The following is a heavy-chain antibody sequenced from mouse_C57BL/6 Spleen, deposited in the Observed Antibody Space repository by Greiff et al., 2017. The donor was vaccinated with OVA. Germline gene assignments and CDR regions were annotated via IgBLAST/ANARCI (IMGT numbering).Heavy chain of an antibody. CDR1: CYPFTSYW. Sequence: QVQLPQPGAELVKPGASVKLSCTASCYPFTSYWLPWVKQRPGQGLAWIGMIHPNSGSTNYNEKFKSKATLTVDKSSSTAYMQLSSLTSEDSAVYYCARSLGYGSSYDFDYWGKGTTLTVSS. CDR3: ARSLGYGSSYDFDY. J-gene: IGHJ2*01. V-gene: IGHV1-64*01. CDR2: IHPNSGST. D-gene: IGHD1-1*01.